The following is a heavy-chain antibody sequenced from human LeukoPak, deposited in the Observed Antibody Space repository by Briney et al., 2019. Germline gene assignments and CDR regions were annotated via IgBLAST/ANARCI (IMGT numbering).Heavy chain of an antibody. Sequence: RLGRSLRLSCAASGFTFSNYAMHWVRQAPGKGLEWVSYISSSGSTIYYADSVKGRFTISRDIAKNSLYLQMNSLRAEDTAVYYCARIPSYYYGSGMPYYFDYWGQGTLVTVSS. CDR3: ARIPSYYYGSGMPYYFDY. D-gene: IGHD3-10*01. CDR2: ISSSGSTI. J-gene: IGHJ4*02. CDR1: GFTFSNYA. V-gene: IGHV3-48*04.